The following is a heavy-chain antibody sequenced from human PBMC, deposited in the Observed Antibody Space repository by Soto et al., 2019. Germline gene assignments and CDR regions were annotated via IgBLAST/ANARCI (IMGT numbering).Heavy chain of an antibody. V-gene: IGHV3-30*18. CDR2: LSYDVSKE. J-gene: IGHJ4*02. D-gene: IGHD4-17*01. CDR1: GFTFSSFG. CDR3: AKRLLRGTTLSVLDY. Sequence: PGGSLRLSCAASGFTFSSFGMHWVRQAPGKGLEWVALLSYDVSKEYYADSVKGRFSVSRDNSKSTLYLQMNSLRVEDTAVYFCAKRLLRGTTLSVLDYWGRGTPVTVSS.